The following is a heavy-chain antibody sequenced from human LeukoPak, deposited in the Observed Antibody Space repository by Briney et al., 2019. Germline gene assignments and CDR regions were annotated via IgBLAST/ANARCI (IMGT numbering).Heavy chain of an antibody. CDR2: IYYSGYS. CDR3: ARGDRRDGYNRDAFDI. J-gene: IGHJ3*02. D-gene: IGHD5-24*01. V-gene: IGHV4-59*12. Sequence: SETLSLTCTVSGGSITSYYWAWLRQPPGKGLEWIGYIYYSGYSNYNPSLKSRVSMSVDTSKNQFSLKLSSVTAADTAVYYCARGDRRDGYNRDAFDIWGQGTMVTVSS. CDR1: GGSITSYY.